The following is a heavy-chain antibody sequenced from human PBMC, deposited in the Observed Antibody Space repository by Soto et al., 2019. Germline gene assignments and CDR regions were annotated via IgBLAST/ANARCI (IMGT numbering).Heavy chain of an antibody. CDR1: GYTFTSYA. J-gene: IGHJ4*02. CDR2: INAGNGNT. D-gene: IGHD5-12*01. CDR3: ARDLGREWLRSKLGEFDY. Sequence: QVQLVQSGAEVKKPGASVKVSCKASGYTFTSYAMHWVRQAPGQRLEWMGWINAGNGNTKYSQKFQGRVTITRDTSASTAYMELSSLRSEDTALYYCARDLGREWLRSKLGEFDYWGQGTLVTVSS. V-gene: IGHV1-3*01.